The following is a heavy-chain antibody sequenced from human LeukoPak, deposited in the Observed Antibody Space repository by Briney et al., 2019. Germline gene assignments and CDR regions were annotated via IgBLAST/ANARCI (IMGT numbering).Heavy chain of an antibody. CDR3: AKSLYY. CDR2: IKGDGSET. V-gene: IGHV3-7*01. CDR1: GFTFGTSW. J-gene: IGHJ4*02. Sequence: GGSLRLSCAASGFTFGTSWMDWVPQAPGKGLEWVANIKGDGSETNYGDSTKGRFTIFRDNARNSLYLHMHSLRVEDTAIYYCAKSLYYRGQGTLVTVSS.